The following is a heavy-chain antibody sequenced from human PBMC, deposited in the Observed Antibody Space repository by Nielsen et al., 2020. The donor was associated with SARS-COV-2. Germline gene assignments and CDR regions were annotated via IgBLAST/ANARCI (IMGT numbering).Heavy chain of an antibody. D-gene: IGHD2-15*01. V-gene: IGHV3-21*01. J-gene: IGHJ4*02. CDR3: TRGFYSQSDC. CDR1: TASSNY. CDR2: ISGDSNYI. Sequence: GGSLRLSCAVTASSNYMNWVRQAPGKGLEWVASISGDSNYIFYSELVKGRFTMSRDNGKNSLYLQMNTLRSEDTALYYCTRGFYSQSDCWGQGTLVTVSS.